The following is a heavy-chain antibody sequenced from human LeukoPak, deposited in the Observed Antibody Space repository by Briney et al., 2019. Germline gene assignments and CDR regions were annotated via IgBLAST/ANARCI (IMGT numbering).Heavy chain of an antibody. Sequence: GGSLRLSCAASGFTFSSYWMSWVRQAPGQGLEWVANIKQDGSEKYYVDSVKGRFTISRDNAKNSLYLQMNSLRAEDTAVYYCARDRYISRSWGYDFDYWGQGTLVTVSS. CDR2: IKQDGSEK. D-gene: IGHD6-13*01. J-gene: IGHJ4*02. V-gene: IGHV3-7*01. CDR1: GFTFSSYW. CDR3: ARDRYISRSWGYDFDY.